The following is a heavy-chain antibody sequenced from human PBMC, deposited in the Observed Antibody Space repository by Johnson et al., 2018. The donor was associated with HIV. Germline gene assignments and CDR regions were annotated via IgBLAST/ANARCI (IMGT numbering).Heavy chain of an antibody. CDR3: ARGRIAIKGVDLRGGALDI. CDR1: GFTFSNYG. V-gene: IGHV3-30*03. Sequence: QMQLVESGGGVVQPGRSLRLSCAASGFTFSNYGMHWVRQGPGKGLEWVAVISYDGSNKYYADSVKGRFTISRDNSKNTLYLEMNSLRAEDTAVYYCARGRIAIKGVDLRGGALDIWGQGTMVTVSS. D-gene: IGHD2-21*01. J-gene: IGHJ3*02. CDR2: ISYDGSNK.